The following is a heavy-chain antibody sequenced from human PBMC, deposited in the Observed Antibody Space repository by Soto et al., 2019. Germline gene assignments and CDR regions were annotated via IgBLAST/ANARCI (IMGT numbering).Heavy chain of an antibody. J-gene: IGHJ5*02. CDR3: AFWVGGSGYDSNWFDP. CDR2: INHSGST. Sequence: SETLSLTCAFYGGSFSGYYWSWIRQPPGKGLEWIGEINHSGSTNYNPSLKSRVTISVDTSKNQFSLKLSSVTAADTAVYYCAFWVGGSGYDSNWFDPWGQGTLVTVSS. V-gene: IGHV4-34*01. D-gene: IGHD5-12*01. CDR1: GGSFSGYY.